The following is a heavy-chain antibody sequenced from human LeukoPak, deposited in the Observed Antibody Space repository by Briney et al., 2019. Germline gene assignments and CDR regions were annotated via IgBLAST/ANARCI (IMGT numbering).Heavy chain of an antibody. J-gene: IGHJ4*02. CDR2: ISGDGGST. V-gene: IGHV3-43*02. CDR3: AKIQALEDYFDY. CDR1: GFTFDDYA. Sequence: GGSLRLSCAASGFTFDDYAMHWVRQAPGKGLEWVSLISGDGGSTYYADSVKGRFTISRDNSKNSLYLQMNGLRTEDTALYYCAKIQALEDYFDYWGQGTLVTVSS.